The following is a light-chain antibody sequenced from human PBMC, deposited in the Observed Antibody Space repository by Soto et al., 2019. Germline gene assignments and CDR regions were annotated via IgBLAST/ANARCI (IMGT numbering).Light chain of an antibody. Sequence: EVVMTQSPATLSVSPGERATLSCRASQSVTSNLAWYQQKPGQAPRLLIYGASTRATGIPARFSGSGSGTEFTLTINSLQSEDFAVYSCQQYNNWPRTFGQGTKVDIK. CDR3: QQYNNWPRT. J-gene: IGKJ1*01. V-gene: IGKV3-15*01. CDR1: QSVTSN. CDR2: GAS.